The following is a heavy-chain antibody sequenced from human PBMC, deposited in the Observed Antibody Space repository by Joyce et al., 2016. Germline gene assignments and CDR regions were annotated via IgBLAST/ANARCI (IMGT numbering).Heavy chain of an antibody. CDR3: ARDRCSSTSCYRGHDAFDI. J-gene: IGHJ3*02. V-gene: IGHV4-59*01. D-gene: IGHD2-2*01. CDR2: IYDTGST. Sequence: QVQLQESGPGLVKPSETLSLTCTVSGGSISSYYWSWIRQPPGKGLEWIGYIYDTGSTNYNPSLKSRVTISVDTSKNQFSLKLSSVTAADTAVYFCARDRCSSTSCYRGHDAFDIWGQGTTVIVSS. CDR1: GGSISSYY.